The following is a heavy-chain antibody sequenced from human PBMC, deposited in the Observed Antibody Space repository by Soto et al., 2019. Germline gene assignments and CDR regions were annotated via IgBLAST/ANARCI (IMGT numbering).Heavy chain of an antibody. J-gene: IGHJ4*02. Sequence: EVQLLESGGGSVQPGGSLRLSCATSGFTFSSYAMSWVRQAPGKGLEWVSAIMGSGGSTNYADSAEGRFTISRDNSKNTLYLQMSSLRAEDTAVYYCAKAGGIAVPGSHLDYWGQGTLVTVSS. CDR1: GFTFSSYA. V-gene: IGHV3-23*01. D-gene: IGHD6-19*01. CDR2: IMGSGGST. CDR3: AKAGGIAVPGSHLDY.